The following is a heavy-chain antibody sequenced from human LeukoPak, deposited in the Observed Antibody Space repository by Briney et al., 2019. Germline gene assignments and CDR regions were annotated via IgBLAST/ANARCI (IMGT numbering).Heavy chain of an antibody. CDR2: INPSGGST. D-gene: IGHD1-26*01. CDR3: ARDNSVGDTAWWFDP. CDR1: GYTFTNYY. J-gene: IGHJ5*02. Sequence: ASVKVSCKASGYTFTNYYMHWVRQAPGQGLEWMGMINPSGGSTSYAQKFQGRVTMTRDMSTSTDYMELISLRSEDTAVYYCARDNSVGDTAWWFDPWGQGTLVTVSS. V-gene: IGHV1-46*01.